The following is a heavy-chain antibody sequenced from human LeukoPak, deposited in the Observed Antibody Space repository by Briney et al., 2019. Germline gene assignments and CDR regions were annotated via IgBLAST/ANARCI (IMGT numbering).Heavy chain of an antibody. V-gene: IGHV1-2*02. CDR2: INPNSGGT. J-gene: IGHJ4*02. CDR3: ARAGPYYDILTPPGD. D-gene: IGHD3-9*01. CDR1: GYTFTGYY. Sequence: ASVKVSCKASGYTFTGYYMHWVRQAPGQGLEWMGWINPNSGGTNYAQKFQGRVTMTRDTSISTAYMELSRLRSDDTAVYYCARAGPYYDILTPPGDWGQGTLVTVSS.